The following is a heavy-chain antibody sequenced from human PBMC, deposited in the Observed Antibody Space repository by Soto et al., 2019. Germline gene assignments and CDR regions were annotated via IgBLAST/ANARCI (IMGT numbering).Heavy chain of an antibody. D-gene: IGHD3-22*01. CDR3: ARGPYYYDSSGYGDLDY. CDR1: GYTFTSYG. CDR2: ISAYNGNT. J-gene: IGHJ4*02. Sequence: ASVKGSCKASGYTFTSYGISWVRQAPGQGLEWMGWISAYNGNTSYAQKLQGRVTMTTDTSTSTAYMELRSLRSDDTAVYYCARGPYYYDSSGYGDLDYWGQGTLVTVSS. V-gene: IGHV1-18*04.